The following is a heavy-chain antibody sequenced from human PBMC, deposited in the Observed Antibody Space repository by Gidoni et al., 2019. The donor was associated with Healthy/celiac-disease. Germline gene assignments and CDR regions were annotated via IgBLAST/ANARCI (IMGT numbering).Heavy chain of an antibody. CDR1: GFTLSSYE. D-gene: IGHD3-9*01. CDR3: ARYFELAWGTFDY. Sequence: EVQLVESGGGLVQPGGSLRLSCAAPGFTLSSYEMNWVRQAPGKGLEWVSYISSSGSTIYYADSVKGRFTISRDNAKNSLYLQMNSLRAEDTAVYYCARYFELAWGTFDYWGQGTLVTVSS. J-gene: IGHJ4*02. CDR2: ISSSGSTI. V-gene: IGHV3-48*03.